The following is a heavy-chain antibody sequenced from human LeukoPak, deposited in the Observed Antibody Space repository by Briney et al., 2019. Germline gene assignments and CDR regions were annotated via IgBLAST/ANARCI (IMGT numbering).Heavy chain of an antibody. CDR2: IYSGGST. V-gene: IGHV3-53*01. Sequence: GGSLRLSCAASGFTVSSNYMSWVRQAPGKGLEWVSVIYSGGSTYYADSVKGRFTISRDNSKNTLYLQMNSLRAEDTAVYYCASLLRGYYFDYWGQGTLVTVSS. CDR1: GFTVSSNY. J-gene: IGHJ4*02. D-gene: IGHD1-14*01. CDR3: ASLLRGYYFDY.